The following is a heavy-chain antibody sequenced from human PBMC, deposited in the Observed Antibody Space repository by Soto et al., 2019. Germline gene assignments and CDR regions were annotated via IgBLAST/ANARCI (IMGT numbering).Heavy chain of an antibody. CDR1: GFTFSNAW. Sequence: GGSLRLSCAASGFTFSNAWMSWVRQAPGKGLEWVGRIKSKTDGGKTDYAAPVKGRFTISGEDTKNTLYLQRNSLKTVETAVSYGTKGLAYYCSSTSWYRVGAFDIWGQGTMVTVSS. CDR3: TKGLAYYCSSTSWYRVGAFDI. V-gene: IGHV3-15*01. CDR2: IKSKTDGGKT. D-gene: IGHD2-2*01. J-gene: IGHJ3*02.